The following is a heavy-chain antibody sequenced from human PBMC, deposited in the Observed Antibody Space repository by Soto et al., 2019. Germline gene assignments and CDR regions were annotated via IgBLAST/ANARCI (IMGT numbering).Heavy chain of an antibody. CDR2: IKSKTDGGTT. V-gene: IGHV3-15*01. CDR3: TTDVVVVVTAIGGDAFDI. J-gene: IGHJ3*02. Sequence: EAHLVQSGGGLVKPGGSLRLSCAASGFSFDKAWMSWVRLTPGKGLEWVGRIKSKTDGGTTDYAAPVKGRFTISRDDSKNTLYLQMNSLKTEDTAVYYCTTDVVVVVTAIGGDAFDIWGQGTMVTVSS. CDR1: GFSFDKAW. D-gene: IGHD2-21*02.